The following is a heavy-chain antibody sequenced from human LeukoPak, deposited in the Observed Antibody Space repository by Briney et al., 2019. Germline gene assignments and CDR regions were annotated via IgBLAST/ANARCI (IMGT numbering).Heavy chain of an antibody. CDR3: ARAHNWKYGTFDY. J-gene: IGHJ4*02. Sequence: GGSLRLSCAASGFTFSSYSMNWVRQAPGKGLEGVSCISSSSSYIYNADSVKGRFTISRDNAKNSLYLQMNSLRVEDTAVYYCARAHNWKYGTFDYWGQGTLVTVSS. V-gene: IGHV3-21*01. D-gene: IGHD1-20*01. CDR1: GFTFSSYS. CDR2: ISSSSSYI.